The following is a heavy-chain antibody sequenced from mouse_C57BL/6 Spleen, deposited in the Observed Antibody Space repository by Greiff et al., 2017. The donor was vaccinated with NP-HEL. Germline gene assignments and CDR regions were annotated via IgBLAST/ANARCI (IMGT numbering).Heavy chain of an antibody. CDR2: IHPNSGST. D-gene: IGHD2-3*01. CDR1: GYTFTSYW. V-gene: IGHV1-64*01. J-gene: IGHJ1*03. Sequence: QVQLQQPGAELVKPGASVKLSCKASGYTFTSYWMHWVKQRPGQGLEWIGMIHPNSGSTNYNEKFKSKATLTVDKSSSTAYMQLSSLTSEDSAVYYCARSFDGYFYWYFDVWGTGTTVTVSS. CDR3: ARSFDGYFYWYFDV.